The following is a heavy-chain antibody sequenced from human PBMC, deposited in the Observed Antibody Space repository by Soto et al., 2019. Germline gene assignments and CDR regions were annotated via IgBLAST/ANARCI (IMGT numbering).Heavy chain of an antibody. CDR2: IGTAGDT. D-gene: IGHD1-26*01. V-gene: IGHV3-13*01. CDR3: ERSNAGPREPLYYMDV. Sequence: GGSLRLSCAASGFTFSSYDMHWVRQATGKGLEWVSAIGTAGDTYYPGSVKGRFTISRENAKNSLYLQMNSLRAGDTAVYYCERSNAGPREPLYYMDVWGKGTTVTVSS. CDR1: GFTFSSYD. J-gene: IGHJ6*03.